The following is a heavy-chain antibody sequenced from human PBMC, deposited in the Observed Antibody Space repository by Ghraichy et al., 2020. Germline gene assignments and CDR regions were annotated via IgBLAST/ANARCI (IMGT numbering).Heavy chain of an antibody. CDR1: GFTVSSYY. CDR2: IYSGGST. V-gene: IGHV3-66*02. CDR3: ARGWMVAFDI. J-gene: IGHJ3*02. D-gene: IGHD5-12*01. Sequence: GESLNISCAASGFTVSSYYMNWVRQAPGKGLEWVSVIYSGGSTYYADSVKGRFTISRDNSKNTLYLQMNSLRAEDTAVYYCARGWMVAFDIWGQGTMVTVSS.